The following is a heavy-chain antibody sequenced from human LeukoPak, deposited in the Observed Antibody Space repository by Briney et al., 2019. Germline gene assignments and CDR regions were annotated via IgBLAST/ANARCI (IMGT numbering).Heavy chain of an antibody. D-gene: IGHD6-13*01. Sequence: AGGSLRLSCAASGFTFSSYTMSWVRQAPGKGLEWVSAISGSGGSTYYADSVKGRFTISRDNSKNTLYLQMNSLRAEDTAVYYCAKDTVYSSSWCFDYWGQGTLVTVSS. CDR1: GFTFSSYT. V-gene: IGHV3-23*01. J-gene: IGHJ4*02. CDR2: ISGSGGST. CDR3: AKDTVYSSSWCFDY.